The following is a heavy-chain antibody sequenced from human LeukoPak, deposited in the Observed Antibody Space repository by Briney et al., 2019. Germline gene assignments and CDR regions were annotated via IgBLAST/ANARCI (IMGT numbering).Heavy chain of an antibody. CDR3: ARVAEARRSSSTSWFDP. Sequence: ASVKVSCKASGYTFTGYYMHWVRQAPGQGLEWMGWINPNSGGTNYAQKFQGRVTMTRDTSISTAYMELSRLRSDDTAVYYGARVAEARRSSSTSWFDPWGQGTLVTVSS. V-gene: IGHV1-2*02. D-gene: IGHD6-6*01. CDR1: GYTFTGYY. J-gene: IGHJ5*02. CDR2: INPNSGGT.